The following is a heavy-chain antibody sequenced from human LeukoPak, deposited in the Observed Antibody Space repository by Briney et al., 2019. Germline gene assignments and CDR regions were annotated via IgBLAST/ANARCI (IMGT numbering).Heavy chain of an antibody. Sequence: KPSETLSLTCSVFDGSISNYYWSWIRQPPGKGLEWIGYAYYSGSTTYNPSLESRVTISADTSKNQFSLKLTAVTAADTAVYYCARNSAVATSRSWFDPWGQGTLVTVSS. V-gene: IGHV4-59*08. CDR2: AYYSGST. CDR1: DGSISNYY. CDR3: ARNSAVATSRSWFDP. D-gene: IGHD6-19*01. J-gene: IGHJ5*02.